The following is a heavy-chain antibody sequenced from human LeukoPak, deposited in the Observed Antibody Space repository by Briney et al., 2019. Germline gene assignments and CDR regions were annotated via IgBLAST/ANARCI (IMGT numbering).Heavy chain of an antibody. CDR2: IYYNGNT. CDR1: GGSINSYH. Sequence: SETLSLTCSVSGGSINSYHWNWIRQPPAKGLEWIGHIYYNGNTNYNPSLKTRVHISVDTSKNQFSLNLTSVTAEDTAVYYCARGCSTASCQSWFDPWGQGTQVTVSS. D-gene: IGHD2-2*01. CDR3: ARGCSTASCQSWFDP. J-gene: IGHJ5*02. V-gene: IGHV4-59*01.